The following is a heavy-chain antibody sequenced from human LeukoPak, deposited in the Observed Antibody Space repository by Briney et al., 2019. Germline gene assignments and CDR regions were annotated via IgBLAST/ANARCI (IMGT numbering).Heavy chain of an antibody. CDR2: IIDSGNSI. Sequence: GGSLRLSCAASGFTFSSCAMGWVRQAPGKGLEWVSTIIDSGNSIYYADSAEGRFTISRDNSKNTLYLQMNSLRAGDTAVYYCAKDPIFSGSYGVFDYWGLGTLVTVSS. D-gene: IGHD1-26*01. J-gene: IGHJ4*02. CDR3: AKDPIFSGSYGVFDY. V-gene: IGHV3-23*01. CDR1: GFTFSSCA.